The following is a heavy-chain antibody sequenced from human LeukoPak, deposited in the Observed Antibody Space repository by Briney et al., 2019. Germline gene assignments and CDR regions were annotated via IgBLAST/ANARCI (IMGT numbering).Heavy chain of an antibody. Sequence: SETLSLTCTVSGGSISSSSYYWGWIRQPPGKGLEWIGSIYYSGSTYYNPSLKSRVTISVDTSKNQFSLKLNSVTAADTAVFYCAANSADYNTLGSSYKVWGQGTLVTVSS. CDR1: GGSISSSSYY. CDR3: AANSADYNTLGSSYKV. V-gene: IGHV4-39*01. D-gene: IGHD3-10*01. CDR2: IYYSGST. J-gene: IGHJ4*02.